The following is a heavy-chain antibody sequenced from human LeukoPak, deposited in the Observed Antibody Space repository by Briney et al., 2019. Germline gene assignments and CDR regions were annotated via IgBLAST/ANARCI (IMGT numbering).Heavy chain of an antibody. V-gene: IGHV3-15*01. CDR2: IKSKTDGGTT. CDR1: GFTFSNDW. Sequence: GGSLRLSCAASGFTFSNDWMNWVRQAPGKGLEWVGRIKSKTDGGTTDYAAPVKGRFTISRDDSKNTLYLQVNSLKSEDTAVYYCTTVNPAGHYDYWGQGTLVTVSS. CDR3: TTVNPAGHYDY. J-gene: IGHJ4*02. D-gene: IGHD6-13*01.